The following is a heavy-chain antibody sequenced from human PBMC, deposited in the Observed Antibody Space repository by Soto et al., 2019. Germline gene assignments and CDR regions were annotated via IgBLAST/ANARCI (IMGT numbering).Heavy chain of an antibody. D-gene: IGHD3-22*01. J-gene: IGHJ4*02. V-gene: IGHV1-69*02. CDR3: AIRGYYYDSAFDY. Sequence: QVQLVQSGAEVKKPGSSVKVSCKASGGTFSSYTISWVRQAPGQGLEWMGRIIPILGIANYAQNFQGRVTITADKTTSTAYRALSSLRSGDRGVYYCAIRGYYYDSAFDYWGQGTLVTVSS. CDR1: GGTFSSYT. CDR2: IIPILGIA.